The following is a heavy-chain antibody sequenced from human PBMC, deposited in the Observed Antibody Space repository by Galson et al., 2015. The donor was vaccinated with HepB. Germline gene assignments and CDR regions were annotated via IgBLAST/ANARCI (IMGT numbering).Heavy chain of an antibody. V-gene: IGHV4-39*07. D-gene: IGHD2-8*01. Sequence: ETLSLTCTVSGGSITSSSYYWGWIRQPPGKGLEWIANIYYSGTTYYNPSLKSRVTISVDTSKNQLSLNLSSVTAADTAVYSCAGGLMGPTDAFDLWGQGTMVTVSS. CDR1: GGSITSSSYY. CDR2: IYYSGTT. CDR3: AGGLMGPTDAFDL. J-gene: IGHJ3*01.